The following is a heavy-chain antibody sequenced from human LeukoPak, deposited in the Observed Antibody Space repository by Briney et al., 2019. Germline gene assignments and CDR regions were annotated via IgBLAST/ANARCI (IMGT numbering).Heavy chain of an antibody. D-gene: IGHD2-21*01. Sequence: SQTLSLTCTVSGGSISSGGYYWSWIRQPPGKGLEWIGYIYHSGSTCYNPSLKSRVTISVDRSKNQFSLKLSSVTAADTAVYYCARVGLLGFVAYWGQGTLVTVSS. CDR1: GGSISSGGYY. CDR2: IYHSGST. V-gene: IGHV4-30-2*01. CDR3: ARVGLLGFVAY. J-gene: IGHJ4*02.